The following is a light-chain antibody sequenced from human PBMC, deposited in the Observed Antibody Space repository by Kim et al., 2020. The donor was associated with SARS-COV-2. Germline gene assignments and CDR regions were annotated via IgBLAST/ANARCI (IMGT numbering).Light chain of an antibody. Sequence: GQSLTIARTGTSSDVGGYNYVYWYQQHPGKAPKLMIYDVSNRPSGVSNRFSGSKSGNTASLTISGLQAEDEADYYCSSYTSSSTLLFGGGTQLTVL. V-gene: IGLV2-14*03. CDR1: SSDVGGYNY. J-gene: IGLJ2*01. CDR2: DVS. CDR3: SSYTSSSTLL.